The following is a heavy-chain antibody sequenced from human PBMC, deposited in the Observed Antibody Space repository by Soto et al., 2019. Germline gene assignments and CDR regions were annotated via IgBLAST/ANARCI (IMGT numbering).Heavy chain of an antibody. CDR2: ISGSGGST. CDR1: GFTFSIYA. J-gene: IGHJ4*02. CDR3: AKSGSSWYSAFDY. V-gene: IGHV3-23*01. D-gene: IGHD6-13*01. Sequence: GALRLSCSASGFTFSIYAMSLVLQAPGKGLEWVSAISGSGGSTYYADSVKGRFTISRDNSKNTLYLQMNSLRAEDTAVYYCAKSGSSWYSAFDYWGQGTLVTVSS.